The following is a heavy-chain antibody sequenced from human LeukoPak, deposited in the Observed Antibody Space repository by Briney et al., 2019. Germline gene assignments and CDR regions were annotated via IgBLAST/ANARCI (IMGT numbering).Heavy chain of an antibody. CDR2: IYYSGST. CDR1: GGSISSGGYY. D-gene: IGHD3-3*01. J-gene: IGHJ3*02. V-gene: IGHV4-31*03. Sequence: SETLSLTCTVSGGSISSGGYYWSWIRQHPGKGLEWIGYIYYSGSTYYNPSLKSRVTISVDTSKNQFSLKLSSVTAADTAVYYCARGGVEFWSGYFQSDAFDIWGQGTMVTVSS. CDR3: ARGGVEFWSGYFQSDAFDI.